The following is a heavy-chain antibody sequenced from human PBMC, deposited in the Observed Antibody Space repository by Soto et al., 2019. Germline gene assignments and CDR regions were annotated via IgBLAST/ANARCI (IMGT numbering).Heavy chain of an antibody. V-gene: IGHV5-51*01. CDR3: ARPRGVSSWYRSDTYYFEC. CDR2: IYPGDSDT. D-gene: IGHD6-13*01. J-gene: IGHJ4*02. Sequence: PGESLKISCKGSWYPFANYWIGWLRQMPGKVLEWMGIIYPGDSDTRYSPSFQGQVTVSADKSITTAYLQWSSLKASDSAMYYCARPRGVSSWYRSDTYYFECLGQATLGRVS. CDR1: WYPFANYW.